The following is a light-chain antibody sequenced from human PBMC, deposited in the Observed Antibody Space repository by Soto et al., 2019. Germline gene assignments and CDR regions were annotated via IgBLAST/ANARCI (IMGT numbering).Light chain of an antibody. V-gene: IGKV1-39*01. CDR2: DAS. J-gene: IGKJ4*01. CDR3: QQTYSAPLT. Sequence: DMQMTQSPSYLSASVGDRVNISCRASQSISNYLSWYQQKPGRAPRLLIHDASSLQGGVPLRFSGSGSGTDFTLTISSLQPEDFTTYYCQQTYSAPLTFGGGTKVEI. CDR1: QSISNY.